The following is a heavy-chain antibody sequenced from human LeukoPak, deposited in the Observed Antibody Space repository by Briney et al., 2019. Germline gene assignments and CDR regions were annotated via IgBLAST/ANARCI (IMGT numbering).Heavy chain of an antibody. D-gene: IGHD3-9*01. CDR1: GFTFSSYG. J-gene: IGHJ4*02. V-gene: IGHV3-33*01. CDR2: IWYDGTNK. Sequence: GRSLRLSCAASGFTFSSYGMHWVRQAPGKGLEWVSVIWYDGTNKYYAASVKGRFTISRDNSKNTLYLQMNSLRAEDTAVYYCARDAGRYFDWLGYWGQGTLVTVSS. CDR3: ARDAGRYFDWLGY.